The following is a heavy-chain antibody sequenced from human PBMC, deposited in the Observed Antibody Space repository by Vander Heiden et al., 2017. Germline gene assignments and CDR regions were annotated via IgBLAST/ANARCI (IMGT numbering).Heavy chain of an antibody. CDR2: IRSKVNDATP. D-gene: IGHD3-3*01. CDR3: SGTEDYDFVLKH. J-gene: IGHJ4*02. V-gene: IGHV3-49*03. CDR1: GCTFGDLG. Sequence: ELQLVESGGGLVEPGRSLRLSCTASGCTFGDLGVSWFRQAPGKGLEWVGFIRSKVNDATPQYAASVGGRFTISRDDSNSIAYLQMNSLKAEDTAVYYCSGTEDYDFVLKHWGQGTLVTVSS.